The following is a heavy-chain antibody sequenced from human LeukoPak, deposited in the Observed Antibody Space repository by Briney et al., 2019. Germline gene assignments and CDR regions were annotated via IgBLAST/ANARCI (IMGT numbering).Heavy chain of an antibody. J-gene: IGHJ4*02. CDR1: GFTFCNYG. CDR2: IKRDGGDK. V-gene: IGHV3-7*05. D-gene: IGHD2-2*02. CDR3: ARGDEYTTSP. Sequence: GGSLRLSRAASGFTFCNYGFHWVRQAPRKGLEWVANIKRDGGDKYYVDPVKGRFSISRDNAKNSLYLHMNSLRADDAAVYYCARGDEYTTSPWGQGTLVTVSS.